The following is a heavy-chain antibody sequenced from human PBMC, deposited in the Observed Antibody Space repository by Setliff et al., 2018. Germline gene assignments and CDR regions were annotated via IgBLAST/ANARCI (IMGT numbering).Heavy chain of an antibody. Sequence: SVKVSCKASGDPFNAYGVSWVRQAPGQGLEWMGAIIPVLGMTDYAQKFQGRLTITADQSTTTVYMELSSLRFDDTALYYCAIDYGPTGTPYHWGQGTPVTVSS. CDR2: IIPVLGMT. CDR3: AIDYGPTGTPYH. D-gene: IGHD1-1*01. CDR1: GDPFNAYG. J-gene: IGHJ4*02. V-gene: IGHV1-69*10.